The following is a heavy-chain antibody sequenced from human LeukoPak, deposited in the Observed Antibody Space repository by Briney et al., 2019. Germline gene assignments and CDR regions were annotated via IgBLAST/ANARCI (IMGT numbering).Heavy chain of an antibody. CDR2: INPSGGST. Sequence: ASVKVSCKASGYTFTSYYMHWVRQAPGQGLEWMGIINPSGGSTSYAQKFQGRVTMTRDTSTSTVYMELRSLRSEDTAVYYCARNVLRYFDWPRPLDYWGQGTLVTVSS. V-gene: IGHV1-46*01. CDR1: GYTFTSYY. J-gene: IGHJ4*02. D-gene: IGHD3-9*01. CDR3: ARNVLRYFDWPRPLDY.